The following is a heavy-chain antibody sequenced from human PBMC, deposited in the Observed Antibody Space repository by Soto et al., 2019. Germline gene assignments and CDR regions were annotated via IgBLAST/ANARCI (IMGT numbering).Heavy chain of an antibody. J-gene: IGHJ1*01. D-gene: IGHD3-10*01. CDR1: GGSISSGGYY. Sequence: QVQLQESGPGLVKASQTLSLTCNVSGGSISSGGYYWTWIRQHPGKGLEWIGNIHHSGSTLYNPSLKTRVSISVDTSKNQFSLKLSSVTPTDTAVYFSVRGVLSWGQGTLVTVSS. CDR3: VRGVLS. V-gene: IGHV4-31*03. CDR2: IHHSGST.